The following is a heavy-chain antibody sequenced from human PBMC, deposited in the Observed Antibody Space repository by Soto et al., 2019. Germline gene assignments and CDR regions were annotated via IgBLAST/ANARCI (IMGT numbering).Heavy chain of an antibody. CDR1: GGSFSDYY. J-gene: IGHJ4*02. V-gene: IGHV4-34*01. CDR2: INHSGST. Sequence: SETLSLTCAVYGGSFSDYYWSWLRQPPGKGLEWIGDINHSGSTNYNPSLKSRVTISVDTSRNQFSLKLTSVTAADTAVYYCEGGLTTVTTVRYFDYWGQGALVTVS. D-gene: IGHD4-17*01. CDR3: EGGLTTVTTVRYFDY.